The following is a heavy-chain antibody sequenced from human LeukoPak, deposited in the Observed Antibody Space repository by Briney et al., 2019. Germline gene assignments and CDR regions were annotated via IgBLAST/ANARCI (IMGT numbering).Heavy chain of an antibody. Sequence: NPSETLSLTCTVSGGSISSSSYYWGWIRQPPGKGLEWIGSIYYSGSTYYNPSLKSRVTISVDTSKNQFSLKLSSVTAADTAVYYCAIHSRMVRGVNKKYNWFDPWGQGTLVTVSS. CDR1: GGSISSSSYY. J-gene: IGHJ5*02. CDR2: IYYSGST. V-gene: IGHV4-39*07. D-gene: IGHD3-10*01. CDR3: AIHSRMVRGVNKKYNWFDP.